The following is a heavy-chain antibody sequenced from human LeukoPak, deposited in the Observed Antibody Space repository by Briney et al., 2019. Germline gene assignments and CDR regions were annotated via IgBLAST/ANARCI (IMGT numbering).Heavy chain of an antibody. CDR2: IYHSGST. J-gene: IGHJ5*02. CDR1: GGSISSGGYS. V-gene: IGHV4-30-2*01. CDR3: ARGMVSGDWFDP. D-gene: IGHD2-8*01. Sequence: PSETLSLTCAVSGGSISSGGYSWSWIRQPPGKGLEWIGYIYHSGSTYYNPSLKSRVTISVDRSKNQFSLKLSSVTVADTAVYYCARGMVSGDWFDPWGQGTLVTVSS.